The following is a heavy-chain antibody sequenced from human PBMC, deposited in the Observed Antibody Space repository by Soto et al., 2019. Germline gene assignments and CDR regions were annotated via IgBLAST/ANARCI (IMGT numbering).Heavy chain of an antibody. CDR2: MSYDGSNY. V-gene: IGHV3-30*18. D-gene: IGHD1-7*01. CDR1: GFSFSSCG. J-gene: IGHJ5*02. Sequence: QVQLVESGGGVVQPGRSLRLSCAASGFSFSSCGMHRVRQAPGKGLEWLAVMSYDGSNYYYADSLKGRFTISRDNSKSTLYLQMNSLRPEDTAVYYCAKGINWNYFVGWFDPWGQGTLVTVSS. CDR3: AKGINWNYFVGWFDP.